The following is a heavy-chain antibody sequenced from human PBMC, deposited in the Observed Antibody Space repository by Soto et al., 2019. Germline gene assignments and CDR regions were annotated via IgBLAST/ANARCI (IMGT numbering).Heavy chain of an antibody. CDR2: TYYRSKWYN. Sequence: SQTLSLTCAISGDSVSSNSAAWNWIRQSPSRGLEWLGRTYYRSKWYNDYAVSVKSRITINPDTSKNQFSLQLNSVTPEDTAVYYCARGGYDYIWGSYRSRFFDYCGQGTLVTVSS. J-gene: IGHJ4*02. CDR3: ARGGYDYIWGSYRSRFFDY. V-gene: IGHV6-1*01. CDR1: GDSVSSNSAA. D-gene: IGHD3-16*02.